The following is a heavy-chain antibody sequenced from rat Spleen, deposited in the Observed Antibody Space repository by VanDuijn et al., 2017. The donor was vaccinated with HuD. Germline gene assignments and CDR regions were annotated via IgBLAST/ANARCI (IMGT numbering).Heavy chain of an antibody. V-gene: IGHV2-13*01. D-gene: IGHD1-11*01. CDR1: GFSLISYA. J-gene: IGHJ3*01. CDR3: TRSYGGYTSNWFAY. Sequence: QVQLKESGPGLVQSSQTLSLTCNVSGFSLISYAVNWVRQPPGKGLEWMGGIWGDGSTNYNSDLKSRLSVSRDTSKSQVFLKMNSLQTEDTAIYFCTRSYGGYTSNWFAYWGQGTLVTVSS. CDR2: IWGDGST.